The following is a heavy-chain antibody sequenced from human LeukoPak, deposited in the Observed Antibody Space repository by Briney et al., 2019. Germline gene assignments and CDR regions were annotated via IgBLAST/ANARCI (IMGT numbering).Heavy chain of an antibody. V-gene: IGHV1-18*01. CDR1: GYTCTSYG. D-gene: IGHD3-9*01. CDR2: ISAYNGNT. CDR3: ARDYLGVRFPPVPGYDP. J-gene: IGHJ5*02. Sequence: ASVKVSCKASGYTCTSYGISWVRQAPGQGLEWMGWISAYNGNTNYAQELQGRVTMTTDTSTSTAYMELRSLRSDDTAVYYCARDYLGVRFPPVPGYDPWGQGTLVTVSS.